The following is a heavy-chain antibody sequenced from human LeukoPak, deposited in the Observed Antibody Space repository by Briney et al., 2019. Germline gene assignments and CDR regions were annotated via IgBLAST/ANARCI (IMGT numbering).Heavy chain of an antibody. Sequence: ASVKVSCKASGYTFTAYYMHWVRQAPGQGLEWMGWINPNSGGTNYAQKFQGRVTMTRDTSISTAYMELSRLRSDDTAVYYCARDRRVVAAAGTWFDPWGQGTLVTVSS. CDR2: INPNSGGT. D-gene: IGHD6-13*01. CDR1: GYTFTAYY. J-gene: IGHJ5*02. CDR3: ARDRRVVAAAGTWFDP. V-gene: IGHV1-2*02.